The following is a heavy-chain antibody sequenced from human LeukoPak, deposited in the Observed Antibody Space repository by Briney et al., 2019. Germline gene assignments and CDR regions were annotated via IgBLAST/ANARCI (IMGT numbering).Heavy chain of an antibody. V-gene: IGHV1-24*01. CDR3: ATEDYYDQLHYFDY. CDR1: GYTLTELS. CDR2: FDPEDGET. D-gene: IGHD3-22*01. Sequence: ASVKVSCKVSGYTLTELSMHWVRQAPGKGLEWMGGFDPEDGETIYAQKFQGRVTMTEDTSADTAYMELSSLRSEDTAVYYCATEDYYDQLHYFDYWGQGTLVTVSS. J-gene: IGHJ4*02.